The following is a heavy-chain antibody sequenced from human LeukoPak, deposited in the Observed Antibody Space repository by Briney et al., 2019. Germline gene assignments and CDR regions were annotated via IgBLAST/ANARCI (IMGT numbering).Heavy chain of an antibody. Sequence: SETLSLTCTVSGDSISSYYWSWIRQPPGKGLEWIGYISYSGSTNYNPSLKSRITISVDTSKNQFSLKLTSVTAADTAVYYCAKQARYCGGGTCFDYWGQGTLVTVSS. V-gene: IGHV4-59*01. CDR2: ISYSGST. CDR3: AKQARYCGGGTCFDY. D-gene: IGHD2-15*01. CDR1: GDSISSYY. J-gene: IGHJ4*02.